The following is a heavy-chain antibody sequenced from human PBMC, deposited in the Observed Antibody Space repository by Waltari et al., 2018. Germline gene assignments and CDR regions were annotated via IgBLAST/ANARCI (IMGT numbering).Heavy chain of an antibody. Sequence: QVQLVQSGAEVEKPGASVKVSCKTSGYTFTRHDIHWVRQATGQGLEWMGWMNPNSGDRGYAQKCQGRVTITRNISISTAYLEVSGLRSEDTAVYYCARGPSPKGRISPDIRRSYYPDYWGQGTLVTVSS. CDR3: ARGPSPKGRISPDIRRSYYPDY. D-gene: IGHD2-15*01. V-gene: IGHV1-8*03. CDR2: MNPNSGDR. J-gene: IGHJ4*02. CDR1: GYTFTRHD.